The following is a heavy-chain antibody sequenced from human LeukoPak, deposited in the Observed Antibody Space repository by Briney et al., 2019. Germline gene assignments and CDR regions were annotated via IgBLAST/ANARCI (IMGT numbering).Heavy chain of an antibody. CDR1: GFTFSSYE. CDR2: ISSSGSTI. D-gene: IGHD5-24*01. CDR3: ARAPYNYGGNY. V-gene: IGHV3-48*03. J-gene: IGHJ4*02. Sequence: GGSLRLSCAASGFTFSSYEMNWVRQAPGKGLEWVSYISSSGSTIYYADSVKGRFTISRDNAKNSLYLQMNSLRAEDTAVYYCARAPYNYGGNYWGQGTLVTVSS.